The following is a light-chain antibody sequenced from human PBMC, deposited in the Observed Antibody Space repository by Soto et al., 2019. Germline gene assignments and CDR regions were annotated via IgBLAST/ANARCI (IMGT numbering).Light chain of an antibody. Sequence: DIVLTQSPYTLAVSPGEVATLSCRASQSVSRNLAWYQQKPGRAPRLLIYDASNRATGIPARFSGSGSVTDFTLTISSLEPEDFAVYYCQQRSNWATFGPGTKVDIK. V-gene: IGKV3-11*01. CDR3: QQRSNWAT. J-gene: IGKJ3*01. CDR1: QSVSRN. CDR2: DAS.